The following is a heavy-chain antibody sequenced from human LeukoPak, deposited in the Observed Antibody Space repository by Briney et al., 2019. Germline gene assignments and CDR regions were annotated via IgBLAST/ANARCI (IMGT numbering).Heavy chain of an antibody. CDR3: AREADCSSTSCYPNFDY. V-gene: IGHV3-48*04. CDR1: GFTFSSYA. CDR2: ISSSSSTI. J-gene: IGHJ4*02. Sequence: GGSLRLSCAASGFTFSSYAMNWVRQAPGKGLEWVSYISSSSSTIYYADSVKGRFTISRDNAKNSLYLQMNSLRAEDTAVYYCAREADCSSTSCYPNFDYWGQGTLVTVSS. D-gene: IGHD2-2*01.